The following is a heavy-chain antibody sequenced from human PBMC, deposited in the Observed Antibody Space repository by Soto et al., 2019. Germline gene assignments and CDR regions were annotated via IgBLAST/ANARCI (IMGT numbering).Heavy chain of an antibody. J-gene: IGHJ4*02. CDR2: IYHSGST. Sequence: SGTLSLTCAVSGYSISSGYYWGWIRQPPGKGLEWIGSIYHSGSTYYNPSLKSRVTISVDTSKNQFSLKLSSVTAADTAVYYCARDRGIVLMVYAIFPYFDYWGQGTLVTVSS. D-gene: IGHD2-8*01. CDR1: GYSISSGYY. V-gene: IGHV4-38-2*02. CDR3: ARDRGIVLMVYAIFPYFDY.